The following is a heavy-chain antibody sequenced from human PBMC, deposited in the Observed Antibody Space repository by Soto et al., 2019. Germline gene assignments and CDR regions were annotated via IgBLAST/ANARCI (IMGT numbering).Heavy chain of an antibody. D-gene: IGHD6-13*01. CDR3: AKASGYSRSWYGGHFDY. V-gene: IGHV3-30*18. CDR2: ISNEGSNK. J-gene: IGHJ4*02. Sequence: QVQLVESGGGVVQSGRSLTLSCAASGFSFSNYGIHWVRQAPGKGLEWVAVISNEGSNKNYADSVKGRFTISRDNSKNXXYLQMNSLRAEDTAMYYCAKASGYSRSWYGGHFDYWGQGTLVTVSS. CDR1: GFSFSNYG.